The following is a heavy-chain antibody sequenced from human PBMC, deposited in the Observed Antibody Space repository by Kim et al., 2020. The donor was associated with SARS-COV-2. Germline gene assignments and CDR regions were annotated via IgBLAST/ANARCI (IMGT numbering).Heavy chain of an antibody. Sequence: YYGPPLNSRVTISEDRYRNHFSLKLNSVTAADTAVYYCARGDYYGSDAFDIWGQGTVVTVSS. V-gene: IGHV4-30-2*01. D-gene: IGHD3-10*01. J-gene: IGHJ3*02. CDR3: ARGDYYGSDAFDI.